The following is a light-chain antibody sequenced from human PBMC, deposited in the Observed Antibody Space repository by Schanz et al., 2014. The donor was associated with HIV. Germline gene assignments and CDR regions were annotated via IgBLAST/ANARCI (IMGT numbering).Light chain of an antibody. CDR2: AAS. J-gene: IGKJ2*01. CDR1: QSVSRN. CDR3: QQYGSSPRT. V-gene: IGKV3-20*01. Sequence: EIVLTQSPATLSVSPGERVTLSCRASQSVSRNLAWYQQKPGQAPTLLIYAASSRASGVPDRFSGSGSGAYFTLTISGLEPEDFAVYYCQQYGSSPRTFGQGTKLEIK.